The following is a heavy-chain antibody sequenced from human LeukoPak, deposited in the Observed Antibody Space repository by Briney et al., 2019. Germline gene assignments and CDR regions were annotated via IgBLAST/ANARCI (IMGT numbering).Heavy chain of an antibody. CDR2: IKPDGSEK. J-gene: IGHJ6*02. V-gene: IGHV3-7*03. CDR1: GLTFSTYW. CDR3: AKAGPYRGMDV. Sequence: PGGSLRLSCAASGLTFSTYWMSWVRQAPGKGLEWVANIKPDGSEKYYADSVKGRFTISRDNAKNSLYLQMNSLRAEDTALYYCAKAGPYRGMDVWGQGTTVTVSS.